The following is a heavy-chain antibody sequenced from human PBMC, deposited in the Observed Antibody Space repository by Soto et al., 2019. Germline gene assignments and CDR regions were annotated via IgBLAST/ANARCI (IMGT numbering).Heavy chain of an antibody. CDR3: ARGRRFSDSFDP. D-gene: IGHD3-3*01. CDR2: IYSSGGT. J-gene: IGHJ5*02. CDR1: GGAISGYY. V-gene: IGHV4-4*07. Sequence: SETLSLTCTVSGGAISGYYWTWIRQPAGKGLEWIGRIYSSGGTKYSPSLKSRVTMSLDTSKNQFSLRLSSVTAADTAVYYRARGRRFSDSFDPWGQGTLVTVSS.